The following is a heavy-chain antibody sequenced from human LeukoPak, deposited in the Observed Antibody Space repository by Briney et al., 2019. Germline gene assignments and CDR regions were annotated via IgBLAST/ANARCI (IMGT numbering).Heavy chain of an antibody. V-gene: IGHV4-59*08. J-gene: IGHJ4*02. CDR3: ASESYYYGSGSYVDY. D-gene: IGHD3-10*01. CDR2: IYYSGST. CDR1: GGSISSYY. Sequence: SETLSLTCTVSGGSISSYYWSWIRQPPGKGLEWIGYIYYSGSTNYNPSLKSRVTISVDTSKNQFSLKLSSVTAADTAVYYCASESYYYGSGSYVDYWGQGTLVTVSS.